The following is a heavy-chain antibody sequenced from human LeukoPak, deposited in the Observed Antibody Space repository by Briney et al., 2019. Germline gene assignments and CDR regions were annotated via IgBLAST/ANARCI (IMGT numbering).Heavy chain of an antibody. CDR1: GGSISSYY. CDR2: IYTSGTT. V-gene: IGHV4-4*07. J-gene: IGHJ4*02. D-gene: IGHD4-17*01. CDR3: ARLSTVTTSFDY. Sequence: SETLSLTCTVSGGSISSYYWSWIRQPAGKGLEWIGRIYTSGTTHYNPSLKSRVTMSVDTSKNQFFLKLSSVTAADTAVYYCARLSTVTTSFDYWGQGTLVTVSS.